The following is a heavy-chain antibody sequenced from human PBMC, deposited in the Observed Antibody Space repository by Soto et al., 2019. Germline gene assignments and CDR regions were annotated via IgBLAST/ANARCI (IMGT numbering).Heavy chain of an antibody. D-gene: IGHD7-27*01. J-gene: IGHJ4*02. CDR3: VKRSTGDPENDY. V-gene: IGHV3-64D*06. Sequence: GGSLRLSCSASGFTFRSYAMQWVRQAPGKGLEYVSAISSNGGSKYYADSVKGRFTISRDNSKNTLYLQMSSLRAEDTPVYYCVKRSTGDPENDYWGQGTLVTVSS. CDR1: GFTFRSYA. CDR2: ISSNGGSK.